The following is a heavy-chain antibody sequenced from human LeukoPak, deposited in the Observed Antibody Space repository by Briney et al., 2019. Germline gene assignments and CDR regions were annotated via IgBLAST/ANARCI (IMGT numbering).Heavy chain of an antibody. Sequence: GGYLRLSCAASGFTFSSYWMSWVRQAPGKGLEWVANIKQDGSEKYYVDSVKGRFTISRDNAKNSLYLQMNSLRAEDTAVYYCARGLQGLYYYGMDVWGQGTTVTVSS. V-gene: IGHV3-7*01. J-gene: IGHJ6*02. CDR1: GFTFSSYW. CDR3: ARGLQGLYYYGMDV. D-gene: IGHD4-11*01. CDR2: IKQDGSEK.